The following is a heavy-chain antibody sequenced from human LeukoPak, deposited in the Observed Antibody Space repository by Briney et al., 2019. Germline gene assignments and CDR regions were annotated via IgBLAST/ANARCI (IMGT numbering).Heavy chain of an antibody. CDR1: GGTFSSYA. J-gene: IGHJ4*02. Sequence: SVKVSFKASGGTFSSYAISWVRQAPGQGLEWMGGIIPIFGTANYAQKFQGRVTITAVESMSTAYMELSSLRSEDTAVYYCARGWLAETMVVTPYNYWGQGTLVTVSS. D-gene: IGHD2-21*02. CDR3: ARGWLAETMVVTPYNY. CDR2: IIPIFGTA. V-gene: IGHV1-69*13.